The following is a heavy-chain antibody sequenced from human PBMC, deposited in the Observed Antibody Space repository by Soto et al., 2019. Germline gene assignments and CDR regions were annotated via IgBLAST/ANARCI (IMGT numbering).Heavy chain of an antibody. Sequence: EVQLSESGGGLVQPGGSLRLSCAASRFTFSSYAMNWVRQAPGKGLEWVSGISGSGGNTYYADSAKARFTISRANSKNTLFLQMNSLRAEDTAVYYCAKEGGSYSFYFDHWGQGTLVTVSS. CDR1: RFTFSSYA. J-gene: IGHJ4*02. D-gene: IGHD1-26*01. CDR3: AKEGGSYSFYFDH. V-gene: IGHV3-23*01. CDR2: ISGSGGNT.